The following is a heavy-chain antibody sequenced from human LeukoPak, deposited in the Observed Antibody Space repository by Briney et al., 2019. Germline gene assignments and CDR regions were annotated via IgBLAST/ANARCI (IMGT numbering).Heavy chain of an antibody. CDR3: ARLWRAAIDY. D-gene: IGHD1-1*01. CDR2: FYYSGST. V-gene: IGHV4-39*01. Sequence: SETLSLTCSVVSGGSISSSSYYWGWIRQPPGKGLEWIGSFYYSGSTYYNPSLKSRVTISADTSKNQFSLKLSSVTAADTAVYYCARLWRAAIDYGGQGTPVTVSS. J-gene: IGHJ4*02. CDR1: GGSISSSSYY.